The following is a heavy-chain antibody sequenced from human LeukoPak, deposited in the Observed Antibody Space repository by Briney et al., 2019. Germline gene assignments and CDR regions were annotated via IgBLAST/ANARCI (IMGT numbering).Heavy chain of an antibody. J-gene: IGHJ4*02. Sequence: QAGGSLRLSCAASGFTFSNYWMHWVRQAPGKGLVWVSRINSDGSSTNYADSVKGRFTISRDNAKNTLYLQMNSLRAEDTAVYYCVRVRVDYNILDYWGQGTLVTVSS. V-gene: IGHV3-74*01. CDR3: VRVRVDYNILDY. CDR1: GFTFSNYW. CDR2: INSDGSST. D-gene: IGHD4-11*01.